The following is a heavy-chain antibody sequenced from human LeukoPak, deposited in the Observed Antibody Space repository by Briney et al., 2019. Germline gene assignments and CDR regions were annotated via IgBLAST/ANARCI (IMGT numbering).Heavy chain of an antibody. Sequence: GASVKVSCKASGFTFTIYDINWVRQATGQGLEWMGWMNPNSGNTGYAQKFQGRVTMTRNTSISTAYMELSSLRSEDTAVYYCARPQAPYYYYYYYMDVWGKGTTVTVSS. CDR1: GFTFTIYD. CDR2: MNPNSGNT. V-gene: IGHV1-8*01. J-gene: IGHJ6*03. CDR3: ARPQAPYYYYYYYMDV.